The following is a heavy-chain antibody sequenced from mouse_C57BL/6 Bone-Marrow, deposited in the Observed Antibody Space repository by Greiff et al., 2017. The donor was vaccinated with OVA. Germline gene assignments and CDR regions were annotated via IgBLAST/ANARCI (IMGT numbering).Heavy chain of an antibody. CDR2: IWSGGST. CDR1: GFSLTSYG. CDR3: AREVYSNPYDAMDY. Sequence: VKLQESGPGLVQPSQSLSITCTVSGFSLTSYGVHWVRQSPGKGLEWLGVIWSGGSTDYNAAFISRLSISKDNSNSQVFFKMNRRQADDTAIYYCAREVYSNPYDAMDYWGQGTSVTVSS. V-gene: IGHV2-2*01. J-gene: IGHJ4*01. D-gene: IGHD2-5*01.